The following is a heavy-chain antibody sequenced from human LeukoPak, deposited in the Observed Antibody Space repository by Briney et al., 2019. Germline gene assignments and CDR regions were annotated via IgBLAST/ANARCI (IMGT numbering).Heavy chain of an antibody. V-gene: IGHV3-23*01. CDR2: ISGSGGST. CDR1: GFSLSNYA. D-gene: IGHD6-19*01. Sequence: GGSLRLSCAASGFSLSNYAMTWVRQAPGKGLEWVSGISGSGGSTYYADSVKGRFTISRDTSKNTLYLQMNSLRAVDTAVYYCARGYSSGWWGYYFDYWGQGTLVTVSS. J-gene: IGHJ4*02. CDR3: ARGYSSGWWGYYFDY.